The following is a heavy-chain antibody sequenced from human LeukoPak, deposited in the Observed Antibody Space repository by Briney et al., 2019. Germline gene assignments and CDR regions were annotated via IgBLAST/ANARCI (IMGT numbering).Heavy chain of an antibody. CDR1: GGSISSYY. V-gene: IGHV4-59*12. D-gene: IGHD3-16*02. CDR3: ARDYVWGSYRSASFDY. Sequence: SGTLSLTCTVSGGSISSYYGSWIRQPPGKGLEWIGYIYYSGSTNYNPSLKSRVTISVDTSKNQFSLKLSSVTAADTAVYYCARDYVWGSYRSASFDYWGQGTLVTVSS. CDR2: IYYSGST. J-gene: IGHJ4*02.